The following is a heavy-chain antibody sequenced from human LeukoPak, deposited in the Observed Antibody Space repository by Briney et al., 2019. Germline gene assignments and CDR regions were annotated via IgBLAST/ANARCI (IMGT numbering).Heavy chain of an antibody. D-gene: IGHD3-10*01. CDR1: GFTFSSYW. Sequence: PGGSLRLSCAASGFTFSSYWMHWVRQAPGKGLVWVSRIHSDGSRTNYADSVKGRFTISRDNAKNTLYLQMNSLRAEDTAVYYCARASITMVRGPNAFDIWGQGTMVTVSS. J-gene: IGHJ3*02. CDR3: ARASITMVRGPNAFDI. V-gene: IGHV3-74*01. CDR2: IHSDGSRT.